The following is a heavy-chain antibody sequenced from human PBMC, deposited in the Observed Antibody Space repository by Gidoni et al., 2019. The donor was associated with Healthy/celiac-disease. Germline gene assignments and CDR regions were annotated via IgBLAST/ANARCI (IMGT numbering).Heavy chain of an antibody. Sequence: EVQLVESGGGLVQPGGSLKLSCAASGFTFSGSAMHWVRQASGKGLEWVGRIRSKANSYATAYAASVKGRFTISRDDSKNTAYLQMNSLKTEDTAVYYCTRRYDFWSGDEDIDYWGQGTLVTVSS. CDR3: TRRYDFWSGDEDIDY. V-gene: IGHV3-73*01. D-gene: IGHD3-3*01. CDR1: GFTFSGSA. J-gene: IGHJ4*02. CDR2: IRSKANSYAT.